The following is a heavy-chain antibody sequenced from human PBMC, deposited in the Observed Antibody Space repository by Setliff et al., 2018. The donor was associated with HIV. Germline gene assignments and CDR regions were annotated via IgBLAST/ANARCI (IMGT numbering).Heavy chain of an antibody. V-gene: IGHV4-4*07. CDR3: ARGFSSAFFHEFFDY. CDR2: IFASGST. J-gene: IGHJ4*02. D-gene: IGHD3-22*01. CDR1: GGSVNDFY. Sequence: SETLSLTCTVSGGSVNDFYCNWIRQPPGKGPEWIGHIFASGSTNYNPSFMSRVSISVDTSKSQFSLKLRSVTAADTAVYFCARGFSSAFFHEFFDYWGQGTLVTVSS.